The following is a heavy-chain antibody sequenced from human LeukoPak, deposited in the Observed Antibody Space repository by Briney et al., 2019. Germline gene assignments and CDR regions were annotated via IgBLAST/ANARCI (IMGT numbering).Heavy chain of an antibody. CDR2: IYYTGST. CDR3: ARVFDSGSQAYFYYMDV. Sequence: NPSETLSLTCTVSGGSISTYYWSWIRQPPGKGLEWIGYIYYTGSTSYNPSLKSRVTMSVDTSKNQFSLKVSSVTAADTAVYYCARVFDSGSQAYFYYMDVWGKGTTVIISS. CDR1: GGSISTYY. V-gene: IGHV4-59*01. D-gene: IGHD3-10*01. J-gene: IGHJ6*03.